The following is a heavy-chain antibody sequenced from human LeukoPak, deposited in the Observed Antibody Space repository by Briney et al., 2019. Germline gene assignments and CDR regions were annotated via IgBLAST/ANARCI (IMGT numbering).Heavy chain of an antibody. CDR2: ISSIRNYI. Sequence: GGSLRLSCEASEFTFSSYSINWVRQAPGKGLEWVSSISSIRNYIYYADSVRGRFTISRDNARNSLYLQMNSLRAEDTGGYYCARLRGGYNYALGPFDYWGQGTLVTVSS. V-gene: IGHV3-21*01. J-gene: IGHJ4*02. CDR3: ARLRGGYNYALGPFDY. CDR1: EFTFSSYS. D-gene: IGHD5-18*01.